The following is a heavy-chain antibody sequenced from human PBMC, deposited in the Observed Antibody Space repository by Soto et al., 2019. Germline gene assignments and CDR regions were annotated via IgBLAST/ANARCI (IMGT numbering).Heavy chain of an antibody. V-gene: IGHV3-30-3*01. CDR3: ARPSTLLIAAAPLL. D-gene: IGHD6-13*01. CDR2: ISYDGSNK. J-gene: IGHJ4*02. Sequence: PGESLKISCAASGFTFSSYAMHWVRQAPGKGLEWVAVISYDGSNKYYADSVKGRFTISRDNSKNTLYLQMNSLRAEDTAVYYCARPSTLLIAAAPLLWGQATLVTVSS. CDR1: GFTFSSYA.